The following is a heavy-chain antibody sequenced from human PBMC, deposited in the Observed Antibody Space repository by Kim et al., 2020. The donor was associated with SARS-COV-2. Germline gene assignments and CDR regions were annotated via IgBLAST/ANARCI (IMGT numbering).Heavy chain of an antibody. CDR1: GFTFSKYA. CDR3: AKGGPGWFDL. J-gene: IGHJ2*01. CDR2: VSATGAAK. V-gene: IGHV3-23*01. Sequence: GGSLRLSCAGSGFTFSKYAVNWVRQAPGKGLEWVSTVSATGAAKYYADSMTGRFIISRDNSRSTLYLQMNSLRAEDTAIYYCAKGGPGWFDLWGRGTLVT. D-gene: IGHD3-16*01.